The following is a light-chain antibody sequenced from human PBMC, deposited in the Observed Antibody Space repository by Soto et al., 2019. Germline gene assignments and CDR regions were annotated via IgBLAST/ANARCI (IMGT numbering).Light chain of an antibody. V-gene: IGLV1-44*01. CDR3: AAWDDSLNGPV. CDR2: ASN. J-gene: IGLJ3*02. Sequence: QPVLTQPPSASGTPGQRVTISCSGSRSNIGSNTVNWYQQVPGTAPKLLIYASNQRPSGVPDRFSGSKSGTSASLAISGLQSEDEADYYCAAWDDSLNGPVFGGGTKLTVL. CDR1: RSNIGSNT.